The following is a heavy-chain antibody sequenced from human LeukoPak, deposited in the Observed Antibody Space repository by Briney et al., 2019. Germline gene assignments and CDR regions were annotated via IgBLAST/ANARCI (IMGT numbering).Heavy chain of an antibody. CDR1: EFTFSSYS. D-gene: IGHD3-22*01. Sequence: NPARSLRLSCAASEFTFSSYSMNWVRQAPGKGLKWVSSISSSGGNTYYADSLRGRFTISRDNAKNSLYLQMNSLRDEDTAVYYCARGGYHPYALDIWGQGTMVTVSS. CDR3: ARGGYHPYALDI. V-gene: IGHV3-21*01. J-gene: IGHJ3*02. CDR2: ISSSGGNT.